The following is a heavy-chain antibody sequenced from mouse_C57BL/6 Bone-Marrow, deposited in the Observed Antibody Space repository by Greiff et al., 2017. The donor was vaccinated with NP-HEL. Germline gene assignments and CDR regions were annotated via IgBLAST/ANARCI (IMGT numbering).Heavy chain of an antibody. CDR2: IYPGSGST. CDR3: ARYPYYGSSYRGDD. J-gene: IGHJ4*01. V-gene: IGHV1-55*01. D-gene: IGHD1-1*01. CDR1: GYTFTSYW. Sequence: QVQLQQPGAELVKPGASVKMSCKASGYTFTSYWITWVKQRPGQGLEWIGDIYPGSGSTNYNEKIKSKATLTVDKSSSTAYMQLSSLTSEDSAVYYCARYPYYGSSYRGDDWGQGTSVTVSS.